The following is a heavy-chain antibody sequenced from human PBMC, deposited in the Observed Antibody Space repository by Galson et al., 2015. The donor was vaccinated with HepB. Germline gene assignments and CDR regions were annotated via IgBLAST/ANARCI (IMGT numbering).Heavy chain of an antibody. D-gene: IGHD3-10*01. V-gene: IGHV3-30-3*01. J-gene: IGHJ4*02. Sequence: SLRLSCAASGFTFSSSAMHWVRQAPGKGLEWVAVISYDGSNKYYADSVKGRFTISRDNSKNTLYLQMNSLRAEDTAVYYCARDASSGSGSVRRPSYYFDYWGQGTLVTVSS. CDR1: GFTFSSSA. CDR2: ISYDGSNK. CDR3: ARDASSGSGSVRRPSYYFDY.